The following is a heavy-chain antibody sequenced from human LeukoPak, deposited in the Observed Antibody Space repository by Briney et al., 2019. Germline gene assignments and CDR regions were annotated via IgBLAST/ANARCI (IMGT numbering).Heavy chain of an antibody. CDR2: INHSGST. CDR3: ARGQPWYYYDSSGYYYYY. D-gene: IGHD3-22*01. J-gene: IGHJ4*02. Sequence: SETLSLTCAVYGGSFSGYYWSWIRQPPGKGLEWIGEINHSGSTNYNPSLNSRVTISVDTSKNQFSLKLSSVTAADTAVYYCARGQPWYYYDSSGYYYYYWGQGTLVTVSS. CDR1: GGSFSGYY. V-gene: IGHV4-34*01.